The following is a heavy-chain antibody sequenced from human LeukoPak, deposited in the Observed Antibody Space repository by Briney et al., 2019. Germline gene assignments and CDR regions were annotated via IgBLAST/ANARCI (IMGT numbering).Heavy chain of an antibody. D-gene: IGHD7-27*01. Sequence: ASVKVSCKASGYTFTGYFMHWVRQAPGHGREWMGRINPNSGDTHYAQNFQGRVTMTRDTSISTAYMELSRLRSDDTAVYYCARDLSSTSNWELDYWGQGTLVTVSS. V-gene: IGHV1-2*06. CDR2: INPNSGDT. J-gene: IGHJ4*02. CDR1: GYTFTGYF. CDR3: ARDLSSTSNWELDY.